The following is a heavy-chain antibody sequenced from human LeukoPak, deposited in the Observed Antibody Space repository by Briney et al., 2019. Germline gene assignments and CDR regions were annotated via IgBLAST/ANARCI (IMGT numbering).Heavy chain of an antibody. CDR3: ARGYAAYYYDISGYQTVLPEYYFDY. D-gene: IGHD3-22*01. J-gene: IGHJ4*02. CDR2: IYHSGST. CDR1: GGSISSSNW. V-gene: IGHV4-4*02. Sequence: SGTLSLTCAVSGGSISSSNWWSWVRQPPGKGLEWIGEIYHSGSTNYNPSLKSRVTISVDKSKNQFSLKLSSVTAADTAVYYCARGYAAYYYDISGYQTVLPEYYFDYWGQGTLVTVSS.